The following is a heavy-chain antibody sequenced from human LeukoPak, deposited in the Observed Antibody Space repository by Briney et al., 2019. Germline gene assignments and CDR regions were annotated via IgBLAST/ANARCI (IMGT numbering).Heavy chain of an antibody. J-gene: IGHJ6*02. Sequence: GGSLRLSCAASGFTFSSNYMSWVRQAPGKGLEWVAVIYSGGSTYYADSVKGRFTISRDNSKNTLYLQMNSLRAEDTAVYYCARDYDFWSGYYTPYYYYGMDVWGQGTTVTVSS. D-gene: IGHD3-3*01. CDR1: GFTFSSNY. CDR2: IYSGGST. CDR3: ARDYDFWSGYYTPYYYYGMDV. V-gene: IGHV3-66*01.